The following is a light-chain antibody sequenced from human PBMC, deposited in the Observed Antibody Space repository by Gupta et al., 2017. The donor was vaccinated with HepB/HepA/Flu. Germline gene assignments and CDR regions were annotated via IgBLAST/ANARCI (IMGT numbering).Light chain of an antibody. V-gene: IGKV3-11*01. CDR1: QSVSNF. CDR2: DAA. CDR3: RQPTDWLS. J-gene: IGKJ3*01. Sequence: EIVLTQSPATLSLSPGERATLSCRASQSVSNFLDWYQQKPGQAPRLLIYDAANRVPDSPGRFSCNGDFTHFIRTISNRELEDFAIYYCRQPTDWLSFGPGTKVNIK.